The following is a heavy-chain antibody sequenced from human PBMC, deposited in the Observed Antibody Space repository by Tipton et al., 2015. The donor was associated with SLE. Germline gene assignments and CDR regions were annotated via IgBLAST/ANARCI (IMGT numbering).Heavy chain of an antibody. J-gene: IGHJ1*01. V-gene: IGHV4-39*02. D-gene: IGHD5-12*01. CDR1: GVSISTRSYY. CDR3: ATNGHGETYEFFTEYLRH. CDR2: LYAGGST. Sequence: TLSLTCSVSGVSISTRSYYWGWFRPSPGPVLEWVGSLYAGGSTYFHPSLQSRASISAHASKNHFSLKLNSVTAADTAVYYCATNGHGETYEFFTEYLRHWGQGTLVTVSS.